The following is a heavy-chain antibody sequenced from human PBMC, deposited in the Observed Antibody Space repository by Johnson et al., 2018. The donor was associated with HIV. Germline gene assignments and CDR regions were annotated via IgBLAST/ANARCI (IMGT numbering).Heavy chain of an antibody. J-gene: IGHJ3*02. Sequence: VQLVESGGGLIQPGGSLRLSCAASGFTFDDYAMHWVRQAPGKGLEWVSGISWNSGSIGYADSVKGRFPISRDNSKNTLYLQMKSLRAEDTAVYYCARVRRRWLGLDAFDIWGQGTMVTVSS. D-gene: IGHD5-24*01. CDR2: ISWNSGSI. CDR1: GFTFDDYA. V-gene: IGHV3-9*01. CDR3: ARVRRRWLGLDAFDI.